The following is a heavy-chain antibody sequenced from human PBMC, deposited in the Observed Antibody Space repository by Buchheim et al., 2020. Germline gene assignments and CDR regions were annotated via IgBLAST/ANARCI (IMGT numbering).Heavy chain of an antibody. D-gene: IGHD3-22*01. J-gene: IGHJ4*02. V-gene: IGHV3-30-3*01. Sequence: QVQLVESGGGVVQPGRSLRLSCAASGFTFSSYAMHWVRQAPGKGLEWVAVISYDGSNKYYADSVKGRFTISRDNSKNTLYLQMNSLRDEDTAVYYCARENIVVVITTYAGFDYWGQGTL. CDR3: ARENIVVVITTYAGFDY. CDR2: ISYDGSNK. CDR1: GFTFSSYA.